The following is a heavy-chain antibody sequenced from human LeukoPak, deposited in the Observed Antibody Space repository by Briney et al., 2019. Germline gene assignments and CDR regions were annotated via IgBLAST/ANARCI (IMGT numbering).Heavy chain of an antibody. V-gene: IGHV3-7*01. Sequence: GGSLRLSCAASGFSFSSYWMSWVRQAPGKGLEWVANIKQDGSEKHYVDSVKGRFTISRDNAKNSLYLQMNSLRAEDTAVYYCARDRGYYYYMDVWGKGTTVTVSS. D-gene: IGHD3-10*01. J-gene: IGHJ6*03. CDR3: ARDRGYYYYMDV. CDR1: GFSFSSYW. CDR2: IKQDGSEK.